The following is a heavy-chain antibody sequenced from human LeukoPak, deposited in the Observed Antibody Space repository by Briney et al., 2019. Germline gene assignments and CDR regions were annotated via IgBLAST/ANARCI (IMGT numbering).Heavy chain of an antibody. D-gene: IGHD5-18*01. CDR1: GFTFSSCG. V-gene: IGHV3-30*18. CDR3: AKAPTKTAMVSAY. Sequence: GRSLRLSCAASGFTFSSCGMHWVRQAPGKGLEWVAVISYDGSNKYYADSVKGRFTISRDNSKNTLYLQMNSLRAEDTAVYYCAKAPTKTAMVSAYWGQGTLVTVSS. CDR2: ISYDGSNK. J-gene: IGHJ4*02.